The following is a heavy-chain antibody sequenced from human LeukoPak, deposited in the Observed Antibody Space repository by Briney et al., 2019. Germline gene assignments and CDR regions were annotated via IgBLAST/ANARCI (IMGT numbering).Heavy chain of an antibody. Sequence: SQTLSLTCTVSGGSVSSGTYYWSWIRQPAGKGLEWIGRIYTSGSTNYNPSLKGRITISIDTSKNQFSLKLSSVTAADTAVYYCARDSGSGWFYEAFDIWGQGTIVIVSS. V-gene: IGHV4-61*02. CDR3: ARDSGSGWFYEAFDI. J-gene: IGHJ3*02. CDR2: IYTSGST. CDR1: GGSVSSGTYY. D-gene: IGHD6-19*01.